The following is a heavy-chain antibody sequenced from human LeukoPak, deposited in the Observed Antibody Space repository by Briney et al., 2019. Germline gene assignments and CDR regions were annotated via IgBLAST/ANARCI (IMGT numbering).Heavy chain of an antibody. J-gene: IGHJ4*02. CDR1: GASLRGSY. Sequence: SESLSLTCAVQGASLRGSYWSWIRQPPRKGLEWNGEINHSGSTNYNPSLNSRVTISVDTSKNQFSLKLSSVTAADTAVYYCAREGVVGAYGHFDYWGQGTLVTVSS. CDR3: AREGVVGAYGHFDY. D-gene: IGHD2-15*01. CDR2: INHSGST. V-gene: IGHV4-34*01.